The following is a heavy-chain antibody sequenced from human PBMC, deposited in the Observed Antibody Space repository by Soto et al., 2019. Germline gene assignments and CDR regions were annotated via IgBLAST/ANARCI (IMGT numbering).Heavy chain of an antibody. Sequence: EVQLVECGGGLVQPGGSLRLSCAASGFTFSNYWMHWVRQAPGKGPVWVSRINTDGSTTNYADSVKGRFTISRDNAKNTLYLQTNSLGAEDTAVYYCARDLGGYASHWGQGTLVTVSS. D-gene: IGHD3-16*01. CDR3: ARDLGGYASH. CDR2: INTDGSTT. J-gene: IGHJ4*02. CDR1: GFTFSNYW. V-gene: IGHV3-74*01.